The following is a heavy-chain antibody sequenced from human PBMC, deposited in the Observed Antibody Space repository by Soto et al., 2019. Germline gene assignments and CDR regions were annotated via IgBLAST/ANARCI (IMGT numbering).Heavy chain of an antibody. Sequence: PGGSLRLSCAASGFTFSSYGMHWVRQAPGKGLEWVAVISYDGSNKYYADSVKGRFTISRDNSKNTLYLQMNSLRAEDTAVYYCARDVPPPYSSSWYSLSRGNYYYYGMDVWGQGTTVTVSS. D-gene: IGHD6-13*01. CDR1: GFTFSSYG. V-gene: IGHV3-30*03. J-gene: IGHJ6*02. CDR3: ARDVPPPYSSSWYSLSRGNYYYYGMDV. CDR2: ISYDGSNK.